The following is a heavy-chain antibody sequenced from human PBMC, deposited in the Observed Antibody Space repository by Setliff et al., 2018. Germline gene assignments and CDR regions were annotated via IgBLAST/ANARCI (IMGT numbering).Heavy chain of an antibody. CDR2: INGGNGHT. CDR3: ARGEYSYGNPVFYYYYMDV. CDR1: GGTFRTYA. Sequence: ASVKVSCKASGGTFRTYAMHWVRQAPGQRLEWMGWINGGNGHTKNSQKFQGRITITRDTAAKTAYMEMSSLRSEDTAVYYCARGEYSYGNPVFYYYYMDVWGKGTTVTVSS. J-gene: IGHJ6*03. D-gene: IGHD5-18*01. V-gene: IGHV1-3*01.